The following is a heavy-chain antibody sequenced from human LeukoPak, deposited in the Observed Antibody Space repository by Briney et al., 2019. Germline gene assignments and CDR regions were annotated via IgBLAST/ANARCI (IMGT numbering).Heavy chain of an antibody. V-gene: IGHV4-4*07. CDR2: VYISGST. D-gene: IGHD3-16*01. CDR1: GGSINSYF. CDR3: AREIYHQLGLYYYYYMDV. Sequence: SETLSLTCTVSGGSINSYFWSWIRQPSGKGLECIVRVYISGSTNYNPSLKSRVTMSVDTSKNQLSLKLNSVTAADTAVYYCAREIYHQLGLYYYYYMDVWGKGTTVTVSS. J-gene: IGHJ6*03.